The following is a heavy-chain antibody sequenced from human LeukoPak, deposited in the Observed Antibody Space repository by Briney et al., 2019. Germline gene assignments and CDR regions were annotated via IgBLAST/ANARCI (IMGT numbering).Heavy chain of an antibody. V-gene: IGHV3-11*01. D-gene: IGHD3-10*01. Sequence: GGSLRLSFAPTGFRFSDYYMSWIRQAPGKGLEWVAYISSTGNSIFYADSVKDRFTISRDHAKNSLSLQLTSLRAEDTAVYYCAKGGIRYGYWFDHWGQGTLVTVSS. CDR3: AKGGIRYGYWFDH. J-gene: IGHJ5*02. CDR2: ISSTGNSI. CDR1: GFRFSDYY.